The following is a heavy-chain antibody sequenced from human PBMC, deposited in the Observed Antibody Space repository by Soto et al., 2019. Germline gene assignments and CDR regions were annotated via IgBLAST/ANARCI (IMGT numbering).Heavy chain of an antibody. J-gene: IGHJ5*02. CDR1: GDSVSSNSVA. CDR2: TYYRSKWYN. Sequence: SQTLSLTCDISGDSVSSNSVAWNWIRQTPSRNLEWLGRTYYRSKWYNDYAVSVKSRITINPDTSKNQFSLQLNSVTPEDTAVCYCARDRRTATNWFDPWGQGTLVTVSS. CDR3: ARDRRTATNWFDP. D-gene: IGHD1-1*01. V-gene: IGHV6-1*01.